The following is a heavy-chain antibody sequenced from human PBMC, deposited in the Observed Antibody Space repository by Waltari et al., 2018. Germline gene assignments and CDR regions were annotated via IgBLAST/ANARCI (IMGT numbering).Heavy chain of an antibody. CDR2: IYNSAIT. D-gene: IGHD2-21*02. Sequence: QLQLQESGPGLVKPSETLSLTCTVSGGSIISSTYYWGRIRQPPGKGLEWIGIIYNSAITYDNPSLRGRGTRSVDTSKHQVSLRLSSVTAADTAVYYCARSLGDPDYFDYWGQGTLVTVSS. J-gene: IGHJ4*02. CDR1: GGSIISSTYY. CDR3: ARSLGDPDYFDY. V-gene: IGHV4-39*01.